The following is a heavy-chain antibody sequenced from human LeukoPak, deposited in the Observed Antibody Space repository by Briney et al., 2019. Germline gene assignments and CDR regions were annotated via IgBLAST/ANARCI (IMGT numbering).Heavy chain of an antibody. D-gene: IGHD2-2*01. CDR1: GGSISSFY. CDR2: IYTSGST. CDR3: VRAGRSYQLLPYYYYGMDV. Sequence: PETLSLTCTVSGGSISSFYWSWIRQPAGKGLEWIWRIYTSGSTNYNPSLKSRVTMSVDTSKNQFSLKLSSVTAADTAVYYCVRAGRSYQLLPYYYYGMDVWGQGTTVTVSS. J-gene: IGHJ6*02. V-gene: IGHV4-4*07.